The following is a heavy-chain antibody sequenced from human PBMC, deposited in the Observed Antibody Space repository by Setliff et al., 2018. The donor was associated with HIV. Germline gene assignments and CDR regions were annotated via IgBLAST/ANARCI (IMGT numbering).Heavy chain of an antibody. V-gene: IGHV4-34*01. J-gene: IGHJ5*02. CDR2: INHRGST. CDR3: ATVRVDHNWFDP. CDR1: GDSLSGYQ. Sequence: ETLSLTCAVYGDSLSGYQWTWIRQAPGKGLEWIGEINHRGSTIYNPSLKSRVTILVDTSKNEFSLKLASVTAADTAVYYCATVRVDHNWFDPWGQGTLVTVSS.